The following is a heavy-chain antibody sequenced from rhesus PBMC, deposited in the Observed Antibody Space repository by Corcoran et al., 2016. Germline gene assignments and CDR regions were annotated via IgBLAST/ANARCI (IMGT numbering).Heavy chain of an antibody. J-gene: IGHJ4*01. CDR1: GFAFSSYG. CDR3: TTNPLN. V-gene: IGHV3S4*01. Sequence: EVELVESGGGLVQPGGSLRLSCAASGFAFSSYGMTWVPKAPAKGLEGISNIRKGGEKTYFADSVKGRLTNSRDNSNNMISLQMNSLKTEDTAVYYCTTNPLNWGQGVLVTVSS. CDR2: IRKGGEKT.